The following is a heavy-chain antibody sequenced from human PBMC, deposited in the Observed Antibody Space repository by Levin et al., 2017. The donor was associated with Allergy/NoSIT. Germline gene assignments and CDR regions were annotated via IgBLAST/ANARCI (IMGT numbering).Heavy chain of an antibody. V-gene: IGHV3-30-3*01. CDR3: ARDLGYCSGGSCYGVVDY. Sequence: GGSLRLSCAASGFTFSSYAMHWVRQAPGKGLEWVAVISYDGSNKYYADSVKGRFTISRDNSKNTLYLQMNSLRAEDTAVYYCARDLGYCSGGSCYGVVDYWGQGTLVTVSS. J-gene: IGHJ4*02. D-gene: IGHD2-15*01. CDR2: ISYDGSNK. CDR1: GFTFSSYA.